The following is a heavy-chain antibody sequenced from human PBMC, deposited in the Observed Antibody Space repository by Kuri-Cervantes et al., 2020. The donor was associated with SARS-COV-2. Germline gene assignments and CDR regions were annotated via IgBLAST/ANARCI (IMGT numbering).Heavy chain of an antibody. CDR2: INSDGSRT. CDR3: ARGYDSSGYSLDY. V-gene: IGHV3-74*01. D-gene: IGHD3-22*01. Sequence: GESLKISCAASGFTFSSYWMHWVRQAPGKGLVWVSRINSDGSRTSYADSVKGRFTISRDNAKNTLYLQMNSLRAEDTAVYYCARGYDSSGYSLDYWGQGTLVTVSS. J-gene: IGHJ4*02. CDR1: GFTFSSYW.